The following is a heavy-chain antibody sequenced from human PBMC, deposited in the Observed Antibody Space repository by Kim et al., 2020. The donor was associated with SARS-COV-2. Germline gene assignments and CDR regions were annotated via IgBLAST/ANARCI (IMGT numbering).Heavy chain of an antibody. D-gene: IGHD5-12*01. CDR1: GFTFSSYD. J-gene: IGHJ5*02. V-gene: IGHV3-13*04. CDR2: IGTAGDT. CDR3: ARGGDRVAGGFDP. Sequence: GGSLRLSCAASGFTFSSYDIHWVRQATGKGLEWVSAIGTAGDTYYPGSVKGRFTISRENAKNSLYLQMNSLRAGDTAVYYCARGGDRVAGGFDPWGQGTLVTVSS.